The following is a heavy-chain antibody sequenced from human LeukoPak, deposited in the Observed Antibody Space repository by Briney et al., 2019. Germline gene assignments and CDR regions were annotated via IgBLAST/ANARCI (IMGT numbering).Heavy chain of an antibody. J-gene: IGHJ4*02. Sequence: GGSLRLSCAASGFTFSSYWMSWVRQAPGKGLEWVANIKQDGSEKYYVDSVKGRFTISRDNAKNSLYLQMNGLRAEDTAVYYCAREQTTTVTTGGYYFDYWGQGTLVTVSS. V-gene: IGHV3-7*01. CDR1: GFTFSSYW. CDR3: AREQTTTVTTGGYYFDY. CDR2: IKQDGSEK. D-gene: IGHD4-17*01.